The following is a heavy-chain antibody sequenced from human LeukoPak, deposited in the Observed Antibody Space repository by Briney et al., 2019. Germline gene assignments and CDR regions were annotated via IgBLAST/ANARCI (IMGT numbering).Heavy chain of an antibody. CDR2: IRYDGSNK. V-gene: IGHV3-30*02. D-gene: IGHD3-22*01. CDR1: GFTFSSYG. Sequence: GGSLRLSCAASGFTFSSYGMHWVRQAPGKGLEWVAFIRYDGSNKYYADSVEGRFTISRDNSKNTLYLQMNSLRAEDTAVYYCAQIVVVTDSRGYWGQGTLVTVSS. CDR3: AQIVVVTDSRGY. J-gene: IGHJ4*02.